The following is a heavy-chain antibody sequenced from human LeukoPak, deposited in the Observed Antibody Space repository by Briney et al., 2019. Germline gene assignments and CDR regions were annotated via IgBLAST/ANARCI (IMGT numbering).Heavy chain of an antibody. J-gene: IGHJ4*02. CDR1: GFTFSTCA. V-gene: IGHV3-23*01. CDR3: AREQSGTRGWYTVNY. D-gene: IGHD6-19*01. CDR2: IRPDGDRT. Sequence: PGGSLTLTCAASGFTFSTCAITWVRQGPGKGLEWVSAIRPDGDRTYYANSVRGRFTISRDNSKDTVYLQINGLRVEDTAVYYCAREQSGTRGWYTVNYWGQRTLVTVSS.